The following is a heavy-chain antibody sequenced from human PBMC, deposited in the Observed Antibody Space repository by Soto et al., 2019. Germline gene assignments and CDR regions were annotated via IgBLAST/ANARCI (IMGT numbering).Heavy chain of an antibody. CDR1: GYTFSNYW. CDR2: IYPGDSDT. V-gene: IGHV5-51*01. CDR3: ARHGSVATKGETYDY. Sequence: PGESLKISCKGSGYTFSNYWIGWVRQMPGKGLEWMGIIYPGDSDTRYSPSFQGQVTISADKSISTAYLQWSSLKASDTAMYYCARHGSVATKGETYDYWGQGTLVTVSS. J-gene: IGHJ4*02. D-gene: IGHD5-12*01.